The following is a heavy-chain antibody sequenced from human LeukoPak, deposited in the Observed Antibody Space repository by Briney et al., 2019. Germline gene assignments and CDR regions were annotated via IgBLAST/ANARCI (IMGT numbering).Heavy chain of an antibody. V-gene: IGHV1-18*01. CDR3: ARDGRYNLNYADY. J-gene: IGHJ4*02. CDR2: ISGYNGNR. Sequence: ASVKVSCKASGYTFTTYGISWGRQAPGQGLEWMGWISGYNGNRNNAQKLQGRVTMTTDTSTSTAYMELRSLRSDDTAVYYCARDGRYNLNYADYWGQGTLVTVSS. CDR1: GYTFTTYG. D-gene: IGHD1-20*01.